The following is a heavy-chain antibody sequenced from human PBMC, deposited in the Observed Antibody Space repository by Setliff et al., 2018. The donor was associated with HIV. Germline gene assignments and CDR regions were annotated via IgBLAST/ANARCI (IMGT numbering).Heavy chain of an antibody. D-gene: IGHD3-22*01. Sequence: SETLSLTCTVSEGYITGYYWTWIRQPPGRGLEWIGYIFYSGTTKFNPSLKSRAAISVDSSNNQFSLKMTSVTAADTAVYFCARFNALLGSSTYYDYWGPGLLVTVPS. CDR1: EGYITGYY. CDR2: IFYSGTT. CDR3: ARFNALLGSSTYYDY. V-gene: IGHV4-59*01. J-gene: IGHJ4*02.